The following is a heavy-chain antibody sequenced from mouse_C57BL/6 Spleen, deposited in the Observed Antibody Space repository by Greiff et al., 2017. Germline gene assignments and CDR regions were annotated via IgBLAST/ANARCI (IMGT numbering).Heavy chain of an antibody. V-gene: IGHV1-82*01. J-gene: IGHJ3*01. Sequence: QVQLQQSGPELVKPGASVKISCKASGYAFSSSWMNWVKQRPGKGLEWIGRIYPGDGDTNYNGKFKGKATLTADKSSSTAYMQLSSLTSEDSAVYFCARSLKRSGGYDYGFAYWGQGTLVTVSA. CDR2: IYPGDGDT. CDR1: GYAFSSSW. D-gene: IGHD2-4*01. CDR3: ARSLKRSGGYDYGFAY.